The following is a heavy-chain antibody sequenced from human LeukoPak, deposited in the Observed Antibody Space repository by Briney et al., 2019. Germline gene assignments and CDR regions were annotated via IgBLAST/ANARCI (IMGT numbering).Heavy chain of an antibody. D-gene: IGHD3-22*01. J-gene: IGHJ5*02. V-gene: IGHV4-34*01. Sequence: PSETLSLTCTVSGGSISSYYWSWIRQPPGKGLEWIGEINHSGSTNYNPSLKSRVTISVDTSKNQFSLKLSSVTAADTAVYYCARGLKYYYDSRFDPWGQGTLVTVSS. CDR3: ARGLKYYYDSRFDP. CDR1: GGSISSYY. CDR2: INHSGST.